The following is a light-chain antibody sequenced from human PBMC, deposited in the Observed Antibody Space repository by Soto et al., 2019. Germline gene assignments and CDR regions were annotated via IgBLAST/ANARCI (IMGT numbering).Light chain of an antibody. CDR3: QQYNNWHPKYT. J-gene: IGKJ2*01. V-gene: IGKV3-15*01. CDR1: QSVSSN. CDR2: GSS. Sequence: EIVMTQSPATLSVSPGERATLSCRASQSVSSNLAWYQQKPGQATRLLIYGSSTRATGIPARFSGSGSGTEFTLTISSLQSEDFAVYYCQQYNNWHPKYTFGQGTKLEIK.